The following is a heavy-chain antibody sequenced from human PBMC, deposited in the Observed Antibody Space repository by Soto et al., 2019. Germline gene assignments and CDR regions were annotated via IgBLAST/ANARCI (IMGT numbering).Heavy chain of an antibody. D-gene: IGHD3-9*01. CDR2: IKQDGSEK. J-gene: IGHJ4*02. CDR3: ARVEVYYDILIGYTGTGQMN. Sequence: GGSLRLAWVASGFTFSRDWMSWVRQAPGKGLEWVANIKQDGSEKYYVDSVKGRFTISRDNAKNSLYLQVNSLRAEDTAVYYCARVEVYYDILIGYTGTGQMNWGQGT. V-gene: IGHV3-7*05. CDR1: GFTFSRDW.